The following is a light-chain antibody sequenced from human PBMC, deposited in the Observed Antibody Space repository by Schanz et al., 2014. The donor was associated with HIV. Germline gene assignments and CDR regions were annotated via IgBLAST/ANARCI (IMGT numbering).Light chain of an antibody. Sequence: QSVLTQPPSVSGAPGQRVTISCTGSSSNIGAGYEVHWYKQLPETAPKLLIFGDKNRPSGVPDRFSGSKSGTSASLAIAGLQVEDEAEYFCQSYDSSLGYVFGTGTKLTVL. CDR1: SSNIGAGYE. CDR2: GDK. J-gene: IGLJ1*01. CDR3: QSYDSSLGYV. V-gene: IGLV1-40*01.